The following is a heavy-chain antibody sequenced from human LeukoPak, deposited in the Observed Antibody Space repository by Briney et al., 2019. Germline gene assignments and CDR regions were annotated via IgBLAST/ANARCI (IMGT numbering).Heavy chain of an antibody. D-gene: IGHD2-2*01. Sequence: GGSLRLSCAASGFTFSSYAMSWVRQAPGKGLEWVAFIRYDGSNKYYADSVKGRFTISRDNSKNTLYLQMNSLRAEDTAVYYCARVLPLRGVVVVPAAGAFDIWGQGTMVTVSS. J-gene: IGHJ3*02. CDR2: IRYDGSNK. CDR1: GFTFSSYA. V-gene: IGHV3-30*02. CDR3: ARVLPLRGVVVVPAAGAFDI.